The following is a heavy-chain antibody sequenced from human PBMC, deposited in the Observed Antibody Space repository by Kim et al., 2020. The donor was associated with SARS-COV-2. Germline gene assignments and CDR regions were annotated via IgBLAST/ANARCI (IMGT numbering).Heavy chain of an antibody. CDR1: GFTVSSNY. CDR2: IYTAGTA. V-gene: IGHV3-53*01. CDR3: ARSSYYSYGMDV. Sequence: GGSLRLSCAASGFTVSSNYMSWVRQAPGKGLEWVSVIYTAGTAYYADSVKGRFTISRDNSKNMLYLQMNNLRAEDMAVYYCARSSYYSYGMDVWGQGTT. J-gene: IGHJ6*02. D-gene: IGHD3-10*01.